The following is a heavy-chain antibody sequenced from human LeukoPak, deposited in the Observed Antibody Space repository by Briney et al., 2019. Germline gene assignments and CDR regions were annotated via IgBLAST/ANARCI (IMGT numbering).Heavy chain of an antibody. CDR3: ARGEYIAARPFMIPRGFDP. J-gene: IGHJ5*02. CDR1: GGSFSGYY. CDR2: INHSGST. Sequence: PSETLSLTCAVYGGSFSGYYWSWIRQPPGKGLEWIGEINHSGSTNYNPSLKSRVTISVDTSKNQFSLKLSSVTAADTAVYYCARGEYIAARPFMIPRGFDPWGQGTLVTVSS. D-gene: IGHD6-6*01. V-gene: IGHV4-34*01.